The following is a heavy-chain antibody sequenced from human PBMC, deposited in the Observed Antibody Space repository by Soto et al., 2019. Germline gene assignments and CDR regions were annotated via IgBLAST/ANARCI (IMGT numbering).Heavy chain of an antibody. D-gene: IGHD3-3*01. CDR2: INPNSGGT. CDR1: GYPFTGHY. CDR3: AREAGIPIFGVVTRTYGMDV. Sequence: QVQLVQSGAEVKKPGASVKVSCKASGYPFTGHYMHWVRQAPGQGLEWMGWINPNSGGTNYPQKFQGRVTMTRDTSISTAYMELSRLRSDDTAVYYCAREAGIPIFGVVTRTYGMDVWGQGTTVTVSS. J-gene: IGHJ6*02. V-gene: IGHV1-2*02.